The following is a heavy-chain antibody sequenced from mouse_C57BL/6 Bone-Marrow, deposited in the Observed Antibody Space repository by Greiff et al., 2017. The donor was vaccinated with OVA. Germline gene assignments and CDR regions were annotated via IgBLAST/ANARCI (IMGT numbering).Heavy chain of an antibody. D-gene: IGHD2-3*01. CDR2: IWSGGST. V-gene: IGHV2-2*01. Sequence: VKLQQSGPGLVQPSQSLSITCTVSGFSLTSYGVHWVRQSPGKGLEWLGVIWSGGSTDYNAAFISRLSISKDNSKSQVFFKMNSLQADDTAIYYCARGLYDGYYGHFDYWGQGTTLTVSS. J-gene: IGHJ2*01. CDR1: GFSLTSYG. CDR3: ARGLYDGYYGHFDY.